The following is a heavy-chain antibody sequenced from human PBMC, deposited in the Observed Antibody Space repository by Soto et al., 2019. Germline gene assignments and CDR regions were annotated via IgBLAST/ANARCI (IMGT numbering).Heavy chain of an antibody. CDR1: GGSISSGGYY. V-gene: IGHV4-31*03. J-gene: IGHJ4*02. CDR3: ASGRASGYSSSWYVVY. D-gene: IGHD6-13*01. CDR2: IYYSGST. Sequence: SETLSLTCTVSGGSISSGGYYWSWIRQHPGKGLEWIGYIYYSGSTYYNPSLKSRVTISVDASKNQFSLKLSSVTAADTAVYYCASGRASGYSSSWYVVYWGQGTLVPV.